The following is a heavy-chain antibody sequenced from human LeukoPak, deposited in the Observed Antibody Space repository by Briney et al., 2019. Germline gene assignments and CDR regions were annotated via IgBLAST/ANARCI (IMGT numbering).Heavy chain of an antibody. CDR2: IYTSGST. V-gene: IGHV4-4*07. Sequence: SETLSLTCTVSGGPISSYYWSWVRQPAGKGLEWIGRIYTSGSTNYNPSLKSRVTMSVDTSKNQFSLKLSSATAADTAVYYCARAAAQLYYYMDVWGKGTTVTVSS. J-gene: IGHJ6*03. D-gene: IGHD6-13*01. CDR3: ARAAAQLYYYMDV. CDR1: GGPISSYY.